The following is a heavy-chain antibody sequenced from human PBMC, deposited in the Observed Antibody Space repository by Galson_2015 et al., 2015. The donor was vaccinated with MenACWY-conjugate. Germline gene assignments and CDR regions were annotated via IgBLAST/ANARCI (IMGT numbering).Heavy chain of an antibody. CDR3: ARRGPGSDFWSGYYSFDY. V-gene: IGHV4-4*02. Sequence: ETLSLTCAVSGGSISSSDWWSWVRQPPGKGLEWIGEIYHSGSTNYNPPLKCRVSMSVDKSKNQFSLRLGSVTAADTAVYYCARRGPGSDFWSGYYSFDYWGQGTLVTVSS. CDR1: GGSISSSDW. J-gene: IGHJ4*02. CDR2: IYHSGST. D-gene: IGHD3-3*01.